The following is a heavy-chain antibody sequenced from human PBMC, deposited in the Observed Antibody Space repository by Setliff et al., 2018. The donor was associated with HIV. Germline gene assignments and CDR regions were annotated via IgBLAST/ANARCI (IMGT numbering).Heavy chain of an antibody. CDR2: IRYDGSNK. Sequence: PGGSLRLSCAASGFTFSSYGMHWVRQAPGKGLEWVAFIRYDGSNKYYADSVKGRFTISRDNSKNTLYLQMNSLKSEDTAFYFCARADYDLLTGSYGALDSWGQGTLVTVSS. CDR3: ARADYDLLTGSYGALDS. D-gene: IGHD3-9*01. CDR1: GFTFSSYG. J-gene: IGHJ4*02. V-gene: IGHV3-30*02.